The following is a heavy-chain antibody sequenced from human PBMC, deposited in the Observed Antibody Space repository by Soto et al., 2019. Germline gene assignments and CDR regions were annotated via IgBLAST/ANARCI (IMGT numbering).Heavy chain of an antibody. CDR3: ARARGYDCDDTSCRNLDGFDI. Sequence: SETLSLTCAVSGGSISSGGYSWSWIRQPPGKGLEWIGSIYYSGSTYYNPSLKSRVTIPGDTSKNQFSLKLSSVTAADTAVYYCARARGYDCDDTSCRNLDGFDIWGQGAMVTVS. D-gene: IGHD2-2*01. J-gene: IGHJ3*02. CDR2: IYYSGST. CDR1: GGSISSGGYS. V-gene: IGHV4-30-2*03.